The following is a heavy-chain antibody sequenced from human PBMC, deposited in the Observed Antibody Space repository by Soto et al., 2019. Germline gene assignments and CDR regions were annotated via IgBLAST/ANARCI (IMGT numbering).Heavy chain of an antibody. J-gene: IGHJ1*01. Sequence: PGGGLRSSCAAFGFPFTRYIMHRVRQAPGKGLEWVSYISSSSSTIYYADSVKGRFTISRDNAKNSLYLQMNSLRAEDTAVYYCARRVEYFQHWGQGTLVTVSS. CDR1: GFPFTRYI. CDR3: ARRVEYFQH. CDR2: ISSSSSTI. V-gene: IGHV3-48*01.